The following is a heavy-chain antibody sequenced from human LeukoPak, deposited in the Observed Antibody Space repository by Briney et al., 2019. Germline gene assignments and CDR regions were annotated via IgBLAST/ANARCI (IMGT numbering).Heavy chain of an antibody. J-gene: IGHJ4*02. Sequence: PGGSLRLSCAVSGITLSNYGMSWVRQAPGKGLEWVAGISDSGGSTNYADSVKGRFTISRDNRKNTLYLQMNSLRAEGTAVYFCAKRGVVIRVILVGFHKEAYYFDSWGQGALVTVSS. V-gene: IGHV3-23*01. CDR3: AKRGVVIRVILVGFHKEAYYFDS. D-gene: IGHD3-22*01. CDR1: GITLSNYG. CDR2: ISDSGGST.